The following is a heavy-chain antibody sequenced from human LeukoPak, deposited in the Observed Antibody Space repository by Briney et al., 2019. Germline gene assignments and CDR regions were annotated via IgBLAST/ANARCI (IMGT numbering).Heavy chain of an antibody. CDR1: GGSISSFY. J-gene: IGHJ4*02. D-gene: IGHD6-13*01. CDR2: IYTSGST. V-gene: IGHV4-4*07. CDR3: ARDVVAAAGTWDY. Sequence: SETLSLTCTVSGGSISSFYWSWIRQPAGKGLEWIGRIYTSGSTNYNPSLKSRLTISVDTSKNQFSLKLGSVTAADTAVYYCARDVVAAAGTWDYWGQGTLVTVSS.